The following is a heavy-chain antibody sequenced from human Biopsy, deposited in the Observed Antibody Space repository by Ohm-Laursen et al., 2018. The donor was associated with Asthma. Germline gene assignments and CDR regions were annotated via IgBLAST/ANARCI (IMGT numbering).Heavy chain of an antibody. CDR1: GFTFSSYA. Sequence: GSLRLSCSASGFTFSSYAMSWVRQAPGKGLEWVSAIGGSGGSTYYADSVKGRFTISRDNSKNTLYLQMNSLRAEDTAVYYCAKDRDYDILTGPPGFDYWGQGTLVTVSS. D-gene: IGHD3-9*01. CDR2: IGGSGGST. CDR3: AKDRDYDILTGPPGFDY. V-gene: IGHV3-23*01. J-gene: IGHJ4*02.